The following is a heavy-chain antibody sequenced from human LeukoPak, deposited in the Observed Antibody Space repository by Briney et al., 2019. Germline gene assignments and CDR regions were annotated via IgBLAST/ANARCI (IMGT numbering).Heavy chain of an antibody. D-gene: IGHD3-10*01. CDR1: GGSFSGYY. CDR3: ASPRAYYYGSGSYNLDAFDI. J-gene: IGHJ3*02. CDR2: INRSGST. V-gene: IGHV4-34*01. Sequence: SETLSLTCAVYGGSFSGYYWSWIRQPPGKGLEWIGEINRSGSTNYNPSLKSRVTISVDTSKNQFSLKLSSVTAADTAVYYCASPRAYYYGSGSYNLDAFDIWGQGTMVTVSS.